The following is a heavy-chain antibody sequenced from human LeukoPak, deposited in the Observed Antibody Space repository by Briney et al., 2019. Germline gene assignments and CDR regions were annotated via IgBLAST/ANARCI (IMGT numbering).Heavy chain of an antibody. CDR1: GFTVSSNY. CDR3: ARASVAALELYYFDY. Sequence: SGGSLRLPCAASGFTVSSNYMSWVRQAPGKGLEWVSVIYSGGSTYYADSVKGRFTISRDNSKNTLYLQMNSLRAEDTAVYYCARASVAALELYYFDYWGQGTLVTVSS. J-gene: IGHJ4*02. CDR2: IYSGGST. D-gene: IGHD6-19*01. V-gene: IGHV3-66*01.